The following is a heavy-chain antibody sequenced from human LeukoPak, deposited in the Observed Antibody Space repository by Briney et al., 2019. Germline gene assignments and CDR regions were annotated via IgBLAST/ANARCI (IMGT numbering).Heavy chain of an antibody. V-gene: IGHV1-69*13. CDR2: TIPIFDTA. CDR1: GDNFNSYA. Sequence: EASVKVSCEASGDNFNSYAISWVRQAPGQGLEWMGGTIPIFDTADYAQKFQDRVTITADESTSTAYMELSSLRSDDTAVYYCASGEGFGESMSFDNWGQGTLVTVSS. D-gene: IGHD3-10*01. J-gene: IGHJ4*02. CDR3: ASGEGFGESMSFDN.